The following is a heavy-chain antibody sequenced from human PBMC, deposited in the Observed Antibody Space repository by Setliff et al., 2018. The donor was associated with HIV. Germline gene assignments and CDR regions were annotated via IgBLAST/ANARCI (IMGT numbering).Heavy chain of an antibody. CDR2: IYPSDGRT. CDR3: ARDRGGSWTFDH. J-gene: IGHJ4*02. Sequence: ASVKVSCKASGYTFTSYYMHWVRQAPGQGLEWMGIIYPSDGRTTYAQEFQGRVTMTRDTSTSTVYMELRSLRSEDTAVYYCARDRGGSWTFDHWGQGTLVTVSS. D-gene: IGHD2-15*01. CDR1: GYTFTSYY. V-gene: IGHV1-46*01.